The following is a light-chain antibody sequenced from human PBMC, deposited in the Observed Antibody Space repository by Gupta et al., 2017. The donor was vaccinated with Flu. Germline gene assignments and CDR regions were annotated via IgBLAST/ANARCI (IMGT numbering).Light chain of an antibody. J-gene: IGKJ1*01. CDR3: QQNNSYRT. CDR2: KAS. V-gene: IGKV1-5*03. Sequence: DIQMTQSPSTLSVSVGDRVTITCRASQSISCWLAWYQQKPGKAPNLLIYKASSLESGVPSRCSGSGSRTEFTLTISSLQPDDFATYYCQQNNSYRTFGQGTKVDIK. CDR1: QSISCW.